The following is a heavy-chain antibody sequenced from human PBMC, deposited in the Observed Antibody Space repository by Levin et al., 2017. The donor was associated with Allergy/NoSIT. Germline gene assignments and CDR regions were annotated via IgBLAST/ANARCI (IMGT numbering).Heavy chain of an antibody. CDR3: ARASVLAGDGLDV. D-gene: IGHD6-19*01. V-gene: IGHV3-74*01. J-gene: IGHJ6*02. Sequence: GESLKISCAASGFTFSSYWMHWVRQAPGKGLVWVSRIRGDGTSTSYADSVKGRFTISRDNAKNTLYLQMNSLRAEDTAVYYCARASVLAGDGLDVWGQGTTVTVSS. CDR2: IRGDGTST. CDR1: GFTFSSYW.